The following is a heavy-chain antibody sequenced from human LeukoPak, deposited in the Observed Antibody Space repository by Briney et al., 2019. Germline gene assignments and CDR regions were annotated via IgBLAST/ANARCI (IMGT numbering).Heavy chain of an antibody. CDR3: ARGRKAMVPHFDY. CDR1: GGSFSNYY. D-gene: IGHD5-18*01. V-gene: IGHV4-34*01. Sequence: SETLSLTCAVYGGSFSNYYWSWIRQPPGKGLEWIGEINHSGSTNYNPSLKSRVTISVDTSKNQFSLKLSSVTAADTAVYYCARGRKAMVPHFDYWGQGTLVTVSS. J-gene: IGHJ4*02. CDR2: INHSGST.